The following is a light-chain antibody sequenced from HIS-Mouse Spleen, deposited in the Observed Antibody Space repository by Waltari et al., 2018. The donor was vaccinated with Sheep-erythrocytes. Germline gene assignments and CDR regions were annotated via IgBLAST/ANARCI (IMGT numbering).Light chain of an antibody. CDR3: CSYAGSYNHV. Sequence: QSALTQPRSVSGSPGQPVTIPCTGTSTDVGGYNYVSWYQKHPGKAPKLMIYDVSKRPSGVPDRFSGSKSGNTASLTISGLQAEDEADYYCCSYAGSYNHVFATGTKVTVL. CDR1: STDVGGYNY. CDR2: DVS. V-gene: IGLV2-11*01. J-gene: IGLJ1*01.